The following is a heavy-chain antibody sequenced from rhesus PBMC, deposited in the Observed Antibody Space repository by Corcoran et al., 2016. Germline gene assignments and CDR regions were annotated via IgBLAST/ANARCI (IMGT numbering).Heavy chain of an antibody. V-gene: IGHV4-169*02. CDR3: ASEGAAAPFDY. J-gene: IGHJ4*01. Sequence: QLQLQESGPGLVKPSETLSVTCVVSGGPISSSYRSWIRQAPGKGLEWIGDIYCSGSSTHYNRTLKSRFTLSVDTSKNQLCLKLSSVTAADTAVYYCASEGAAAPFDYWGQGVLVTVSS. CDR2: IYCSGSST. D-gene: IGHD6-25*01. CDR1: GGPISSSY.